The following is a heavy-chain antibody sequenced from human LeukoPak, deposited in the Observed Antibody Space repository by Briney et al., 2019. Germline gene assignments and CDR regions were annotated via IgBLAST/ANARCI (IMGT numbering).Heavy chain of an antibody. V-gene: IGHV4-61*02. Sequence: SQTLSFTCTVSGASISSGDYYWTWIRQPPGKGLEWIGRIYTSGSTNYNPSLKSRVTISVDTSKNQFSLKLSSVTAADTAVYYCAREYCGGDCYSEIDYWGQGTLVTVSS. CDR3: AREYCGGDCYSEIDY. J-gene: IGHJ4*02. CDR1: GASISSGDYY. CDR2: IYTSGST. D-gene: IGHD2-21*01.